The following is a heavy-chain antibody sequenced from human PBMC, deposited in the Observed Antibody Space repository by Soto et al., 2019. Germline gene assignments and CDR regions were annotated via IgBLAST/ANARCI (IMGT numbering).Heavy chain of an antibody. CDR2: TSGAGDTT. CDR3: GTDLYPWLGSGLGH. J-gene: IGHJ5*02. D-gene: IGHD3-10*01. V-gene: IGHV3-23*01. CDR1: GFTFSTYA. Sequence: EVQLLESGGGSVQPGGSLRLSCAGSGFTFSTYAMSWVRQAPGKGLEWVSATSGAGDTTYYPDPVEGRFTISRDNYKNTLYLQMNSLRAEDTAVYYCGTDLYPWLGSGLGHWGQGTLVTVSP.